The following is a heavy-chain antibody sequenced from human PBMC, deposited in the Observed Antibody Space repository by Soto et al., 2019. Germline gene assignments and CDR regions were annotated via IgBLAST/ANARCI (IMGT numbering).Heavy chain of an antibody. Sequence: GASVKVSCKVCGDTLTELSMHWVRQAPGKGLEWMGGFDPEDGETIYAQKFQGRVTMTEDTSTDTAYMELSSLRSEDTAVYYCATAAIFGVVRAPEYYMDVWGKGTTVTVSS. D-gene: IGHD3-3*01. CDR3: ATAAIFGVVRAPEYYMDV. J-gene: IGHJ6*03. V-gene: IGHV1-24*01. CDR1: GDTLTELS. CDR2: FDPEDGET.